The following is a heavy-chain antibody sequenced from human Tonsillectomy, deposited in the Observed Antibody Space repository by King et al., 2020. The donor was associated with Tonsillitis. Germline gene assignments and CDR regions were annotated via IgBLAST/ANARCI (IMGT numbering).Heavy chain of an antibody. D-gene: IGHD3-10*01. CDR3: CLWFGELPIFDN. Sequence: VQLVESGGGLIQPGGSLRLSCAASGFTVSSNYMSWVRQAPGTGLEWVSIIYSGGSAYSADYVKGRFTISRDNSKNTLYLQMNSLRAEDTAVYYCCLWFGELPIFDNWGQGTLVIVSS. CDR1: GFTVSSNY. CDR2: IYSGGSA. V-gene: IGHV3-53*01. J-gene: IGHJ4*02.